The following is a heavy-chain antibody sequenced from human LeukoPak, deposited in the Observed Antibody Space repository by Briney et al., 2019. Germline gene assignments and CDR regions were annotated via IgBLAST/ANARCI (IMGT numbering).Heavy chain of an antibody. Sequence: GGSLRLSCAASGFTFSDYWMTWVRQAAEKGLEWVSIINAGGGETYYADSVKGRFTISRDNSKNTLYLQMNSLRVEDTAVYYCGRDPNGDYFGAFEFWGQETLVTVSA. CDR2: INAGGGET. D-gene: IGHD4-17*01. V-gene: IGHV3-23*01. CDR1: GFTFSDYW. J-gene: IGHJ3*01. CDR3: GRDPNGDYFGAFEF.